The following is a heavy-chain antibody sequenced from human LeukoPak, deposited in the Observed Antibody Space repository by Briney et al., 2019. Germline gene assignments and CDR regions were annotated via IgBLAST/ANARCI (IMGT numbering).Heavy chain of an antibody. CDR2: ISYDASNK. V-gene: IGHV3-30-3*01. J-gene: IGHJ5*02. CDR3: ARGSGSSTRGWFDP. Sequence: GGSLRLSSAASGFTFSSNAMHWVRQAPGKGLEWVAVISYDASNKYYADSVKGRFTISRDNSKNTLYLQMNSLRGEDTSVYYCARGSGSSTRGWFDPWGQGTLVTVSS. CDR1: GFTFSSNA. D-gene: IGHD6-13*01.